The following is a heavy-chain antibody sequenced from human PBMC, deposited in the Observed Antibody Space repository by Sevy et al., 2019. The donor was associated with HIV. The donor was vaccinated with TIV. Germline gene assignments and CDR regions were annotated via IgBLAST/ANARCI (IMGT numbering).Heavy chain of an antibody. CDR1: GASIKGYY. J-gene: IGHJ4*02. CDR2: VYNRGRS. CDR3: AREKGGSDGFFFDY. Sequence: SETLSLTCTVSGASIKGYYWSWIRQPPGKGLEWIGYVYNRGRSAYNSYLESRLTTSIDKSKNQFSLNLSSVTAADTAIYYCAREKGGSDGFFFDYWGPGMLVTVSS. D-gene: IGHD6-19*01. V-gene: IGHV4-59*12.